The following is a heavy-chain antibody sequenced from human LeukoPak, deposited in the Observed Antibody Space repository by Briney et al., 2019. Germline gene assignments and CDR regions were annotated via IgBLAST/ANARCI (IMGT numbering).Heavy chain of an antibody. CDR1: GFTFSNYW. D-gene: IGHD6-19*01. CDR2: IKEDGSEK. Sequence: GGSLRLSCAASGFTFSNYWMSWVRQAPGKGLEWVANIKEDGSEKYYVDSVKGRFTISRDNSKNTLYLQMNSLRAEDTAVYYCAKDLAVAAIRTYGMDVWGQGTTVTVSS. J-gene: IGHJ6*02. CDR3: AKDLAVAAIRTYGMDV. V-gene: IGHV3-7*03.